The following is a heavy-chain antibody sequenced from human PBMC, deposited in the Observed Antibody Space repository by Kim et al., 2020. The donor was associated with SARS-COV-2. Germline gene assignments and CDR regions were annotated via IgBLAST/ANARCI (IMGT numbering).Heavy chain of an antibody. V-gene: IGHV3-48*03. CDR2: ISNNGGTTI. J-gene: IGHJ4*02. D-gene: IGHD2-15*01. Sequence: GGSLILSCAASGFNFRTSGMNWVRQAPGKGLEWLSYISNNGGTTIYYADIIKGRFTISKSSALFLDMNDLTVDDTAIYYCARDRGGKAGGFDYWGQGALVTVSS. CDR1: GFNFRTSG. CDR3: ARDRGGKAGGFDY.